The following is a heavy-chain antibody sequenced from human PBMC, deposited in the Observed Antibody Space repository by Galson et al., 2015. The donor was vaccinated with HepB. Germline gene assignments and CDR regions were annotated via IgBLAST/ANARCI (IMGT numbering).Heavy chain of an antibody. D-gene: IGHD5-18*01. Sequence: SLRLSCAASGFTLSSYSMNWVRQAPGKGLEWVSSISSSSSYIYYADSVKGRFTISRDNAKNSLYLQMNSLRAEDTAVYYCARDLSGLGYSYGSPFDYWGQGTLVTVSS. CDR2: ISSSSSYI. J-gene: IGHJ4*02. CDR1: GFTLSSYS. V-gene: IGHV3-21*01. CDR3: ARDLSGLGYSYGSPFDY.